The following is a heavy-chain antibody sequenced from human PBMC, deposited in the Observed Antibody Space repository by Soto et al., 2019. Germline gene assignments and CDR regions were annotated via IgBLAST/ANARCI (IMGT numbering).Heavy chain of an antibody. J-gene: IGHJ6*02. V-gene: IGHV4-34*01. CDR2: INHSGST. CDR3: STLAARSSYYYYGMDV. Sequence: TLSLTCAVYGGSFSGYYWSWIRQPPGKGLEWIGEINHSGSTNYNPSLKSRVTISVDTSKNQFSLKLSSVTAADTAVYYCSTLAARSSYYYYGMDVWGQGTTVTVSS. CDR1: GGSFSGYY. D-gene: IGHD6-6*01.